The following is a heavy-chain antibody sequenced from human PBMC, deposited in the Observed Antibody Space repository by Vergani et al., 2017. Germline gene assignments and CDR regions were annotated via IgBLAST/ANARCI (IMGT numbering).Heavy chain of an antibody. CDR1: GLTFSRYS. V-gene: IGHV3-21*01. Sequence: EVQLLESGGGLVKPGGSLRLSCAASGLTFSRYSMNWVRQAPGKGLEWVSSISSSSSYIYYADSVKGRFTSSRDNAKNSLYLQMNSLRAEDTAVYYCARDNPVQSGDYWGQGTLVTVSS. D-gene: IGHD4-11*01. CDR2: ISSSSSYI. CDR3: ARDNPVQSGDY. J-gene: IGHJ4*02.